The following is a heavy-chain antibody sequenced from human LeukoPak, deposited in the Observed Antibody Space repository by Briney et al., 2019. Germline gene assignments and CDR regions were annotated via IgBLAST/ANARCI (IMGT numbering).Heavy chain of an antibody. CDR1: GYTFTNYG. V-gene: IGHV1-18*01. CDR2: ITAYNGNT. Sequence: ASVKVSCKASGYTFTNYGITWARQAPGQGLEWMGWITAYNGNTDYAENLQGRVTMTTDTSTSTAYMELRSLRSDDTAVYYCARGVVAAKFDSWGQGTLVTVSS. CDR3: ARGVVAAKFDS. D-gene: IGHD2-15*01. J-gene: IGHJ4*02.